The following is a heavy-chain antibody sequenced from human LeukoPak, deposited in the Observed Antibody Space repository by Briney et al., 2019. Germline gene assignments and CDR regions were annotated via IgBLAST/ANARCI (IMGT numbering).Heavy chain of an antibody. J-gene: IGHJ4*02. CDR3: AREVYYDILTQNIDY. CDR2: ISSSSSTI. V-gene: IGHV3-48*01. CDR1: GFTFSSYW. D-gene: IGHD3-9*01. Sequence: PGGSLRLSCAASGFTFSSYWMSWVRQAPGKGLEWVSYISSSSSTIYYADSVKGRFTISRDNAKNSLYLQMNSLRAEDTAVYYCAREVYYDILTQNIDYWGQGTLVTVSS.